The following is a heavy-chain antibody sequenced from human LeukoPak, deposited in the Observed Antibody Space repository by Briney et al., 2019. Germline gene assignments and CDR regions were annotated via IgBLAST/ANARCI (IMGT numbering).Heavy chain of an antibody. CDR2: ISGSGGST. D-gene: IGHD2-2*01. CDR3: VKDAPVNIVVVPAANS. Sequence: GGSLRLSCAASGFTFSSYAMSWVRQAPGKWLEWVSAISGSGGSTYYADSVKGRFTISRDNSKNTLYLQMNSLRAEDTAVYYCVKDAPVNIVVVPAANSWGQGTLVTVSS. CDR1: GFTFSSYA. V-gene: IGHV3-23*01. J-gene: IGHJ4*02.